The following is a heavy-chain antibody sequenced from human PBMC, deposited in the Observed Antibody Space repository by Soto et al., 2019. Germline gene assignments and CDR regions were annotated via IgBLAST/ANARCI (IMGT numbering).Heavy chain of an antibody. CDR3: ARDKRFGVAFDI. CDR2: IIPIFGTA. Sequence: QVQLVQSGAEVKKPGSSVKVSCKASGGTFSSYAISWVRQAPGQGLEWMGGIIPIFGTANYAQKFQGRVTITADKSTSPGYMELSSRRSEDTAVYYCARDKRFGVAFDIWGQGTMVTVSS. CDR1: GGTFSSYA. V-gene: IGHV1-69*06. J-gene: IGHJ3*02. D-gene: IGHD3-10*01.